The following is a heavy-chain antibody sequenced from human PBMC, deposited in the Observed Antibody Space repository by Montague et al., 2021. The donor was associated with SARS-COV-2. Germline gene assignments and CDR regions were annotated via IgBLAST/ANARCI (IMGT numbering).Heavy chain of an antibody. CDR1: GFTFDDYA. D-gene: IGHD3-10*01. V-gene: IGHV3-43*02. Sequence: SLRLSCAASGFTFDDYAMYWVRQTPGKGLEWVSFITGDGDTTDYGDSVKGRFAISRDNSKNTLYLQMNSLRAEDTAVYYCASSLVWFEIDYWGQGTLVTVSS. CDR3: ASSLVWFEIDY. CDR2: ITGDGDTT. J-gene: IGHJ4*02.